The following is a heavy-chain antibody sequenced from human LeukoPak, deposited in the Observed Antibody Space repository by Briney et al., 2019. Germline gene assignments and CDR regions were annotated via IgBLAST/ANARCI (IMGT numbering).Heavy chain of an antibody. Sequence: GGSLRLSCAASGFTFSSYWMHWVRQAPGKGLVWVSRINSDGSSTSYADSVKGRFTISRDNAKNTLYLQMNSLRAEDTALYYCARDLGAYYDSSDNWFDPWGQGTLVTASS. CDR1: GFTFSSYW. D-gene: IGHD3-22*01. CDR3: ARDLGAYYDSSDNWFDP. V-gene: IGHV3-74*01. CDR2: INSDGSST. J-gene: IGHJ5*02.